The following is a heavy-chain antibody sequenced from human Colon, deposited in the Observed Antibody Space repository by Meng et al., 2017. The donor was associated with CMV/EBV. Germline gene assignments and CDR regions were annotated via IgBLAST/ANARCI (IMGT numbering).Heavy chain of an antibody. V-gene: IGHV3-30*09. D-gene: IGHD6-6*01. Sequence: GESLKISCVGSGFTFSKFAVHWVRQAPGEGLEWVSIISYDGNSEKFADSVRGRFAISRDNSKNTVYLQMNSLRPEDTAVYYCAILTVAAPFDYWGQGTLVTVSS. CDR3: AILTVAAPFDY. CDR1: GFTFSKFA. J-gene: IGHJ4*02. CDR2: ISYDGNSE.